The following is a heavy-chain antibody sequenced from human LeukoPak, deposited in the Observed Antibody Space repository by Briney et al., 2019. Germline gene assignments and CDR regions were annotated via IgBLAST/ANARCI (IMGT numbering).Heavy chain of an antibody. J-gene: IGHJ4*02. CDR1: GFTFSSYA. V-gene: IGHV3-23*01. Sequence: GGSLRLSCAASGFTFSSYAMSWVRQAPGKGLEWVSAISGRDDSTYYADSVKGRFTFSRDNSKNTLYLQMNSLRAEDTAVYYCAKAKWPNGSGSLWGQGTLVTVSS. CDR2: ISGRDDST. CDR3: AKAKWPNGSGSL. D-gene: IGHD3-10*01.